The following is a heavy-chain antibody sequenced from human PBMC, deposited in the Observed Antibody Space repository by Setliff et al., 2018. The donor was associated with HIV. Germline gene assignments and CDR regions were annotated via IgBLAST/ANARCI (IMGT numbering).Heavy chain of an antibody. J-gene: IGHJ3*02. V-gene: IGHV2-5*02. CDR1: GFSLTTSGVG. Sequence: SGPTLVNPTQTLTLTCTFSGFSLTTSGVGVGWIRQSPGEAPEWLAMIYWDDDTRYRPSLKSRLTITKDTSKNQVVLTMTTMDPVDTATYYCAHQELGYCSGGSCPPPHAFDIWGQGTMVTVSS. CDR2: IYWDDDT. D-gene: IGHD2-15*01. CDR3: AHQELGYCSGGSCPPPHAFDI.